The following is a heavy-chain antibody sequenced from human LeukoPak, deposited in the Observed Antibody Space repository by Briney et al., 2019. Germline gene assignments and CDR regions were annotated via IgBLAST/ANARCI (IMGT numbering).Heavy chain of an antibody. J-gene: IGHJ4*01. Sequence: GGSLRLSCAVSGFTFTDYWMKWLRQAPGKGLEWVASIRQDGGERYYVDSVKGRFTISRDNTKNSLYLQMSALRAEDTAVYYCARDGTAAGLYFDLWGQGTLVTVSS. D-gene: IGHD6-13*01. V-gene: IGHV3-7*01. CDR3: ARDGTAAGLYFDL. CDR1: GFTFTDYW. CDR2: IRQDGGER.